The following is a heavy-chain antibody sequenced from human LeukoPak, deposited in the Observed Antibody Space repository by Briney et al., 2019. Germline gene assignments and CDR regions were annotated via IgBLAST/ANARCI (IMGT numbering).Heavy chain of an antibody. CDR2: LIPILRTA. V-gene: IGHV1-69*13. CDR1: GVTFSSYA. D-gene: IGHD6-13*01. J-gene: IGHJ6*03. CDR3: ASNIAAAGTSTPHYYYYYMDV. Sequence: SVKVASKASGVTFSSYAISWVRQAPGQGLEWMGGLIPILRTANYAQKFQGRVTITADESTSTAYMELSSLRSEDTAVYYCASNIAAAGTSTPHYYYYYMDVWGKGTTVTVSS.